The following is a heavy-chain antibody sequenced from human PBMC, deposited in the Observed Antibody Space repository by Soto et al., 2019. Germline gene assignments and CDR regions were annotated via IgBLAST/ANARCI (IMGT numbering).Heavy chain of an antibody. D-gene: IGHD1-26*01. CDR1: GDSVSGKSAA. CDR3: ARGGWELLSWFDP. Sequence: SQTLSLTCAISGDSVSGKSAAWSWIRQSPSRGLEWLGRTYYRSKWYNDYAVSVKSRITINPDTSKNQFSLQLNSVTPEDTAVYYCARGGWELLSWFDPWGQGTLVTVSS. V-gene: IGHV6-1*01. CDR2: TYYRSKWYN. J-gene: IGHJ5*02.